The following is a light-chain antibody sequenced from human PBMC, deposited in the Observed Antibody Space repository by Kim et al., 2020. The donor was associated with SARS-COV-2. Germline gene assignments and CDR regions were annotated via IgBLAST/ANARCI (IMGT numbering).Light chain of an antibody. CDR2: GDN. V-gene: IGLV6-57*03. J-gene: IGLJ3*02. Sequence: KTVTISCTRSSGSIASNYVQWYQQRPGSAPTTVIYGDNQRPSGVPDRFSGSIDSSSNSASLTISGLKTEDEADYYCQSYDSSTNWVFGGGTQLTVL. CDR3: QSYDSSTNWV. CDR1: SGSIASNY.